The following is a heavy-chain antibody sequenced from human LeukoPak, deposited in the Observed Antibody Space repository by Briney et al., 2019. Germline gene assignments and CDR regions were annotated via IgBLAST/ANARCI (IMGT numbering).Heavy chain of an antibody. CDR2: IWYDGSNK. CDR1: GFTFTTYW. D-gene: IGHD3-22*01. CDR3: ARSYDSSGYYDY. J-gene: IGHJ4*02. V-gene: IGHV3-33*08. Sequence: GGSLRLSCAASGFTFTTYWMHWVRQAPGKGLEWVAVIWYDGSNKYYADSVKGRFTISRDNSKNSLYLQMNSLRAEDTALYHCARSYDSSGYYDYWGQGTLVTVSS.